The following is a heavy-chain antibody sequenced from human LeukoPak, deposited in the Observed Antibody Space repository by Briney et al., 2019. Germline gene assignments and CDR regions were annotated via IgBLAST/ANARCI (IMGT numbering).Heavy chain of an antibody. CDR3: ACLTTAEAFHI. J-gene: IGHJ3*02. V-gene: IGHV4-34*01. D-gene: IGHD3-22*01. Sequence: PSETLSLTCAVYGGSFSGYYWSWIRQPPGKGLEWIGEINHSGSTNYNPSLKSRVTISVDTSKNQFSLKLSSVTAADTAVYFCACLTTAEAFHIWGQGTMVTVS. CDR2: INHSGST. CDR1: GGSFSGYY.